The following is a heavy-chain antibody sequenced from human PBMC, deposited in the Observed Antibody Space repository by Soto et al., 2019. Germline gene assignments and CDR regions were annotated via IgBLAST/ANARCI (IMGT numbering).Heavy chain of an antibody. J-gene: IGHJ4*02. D-gene: IGHD3-10*01. Sequence: PSETLSLTCAVYGGSFSGYYWSWIRQPPGKGLEWIGEINHSGSTNYNPSLKSRVTISVDTPKNQFSLKLSSVTAADTAVYYCARGRTPPYYYYGSGSYFSFFDYWGQGTLVTVSS. CDR2: INHSGST. CDR3: ARGRTPPYYYYGSGSYFSFFDY. CDR1: GGSFSGYY. V-gene: IGHV4-34*01.